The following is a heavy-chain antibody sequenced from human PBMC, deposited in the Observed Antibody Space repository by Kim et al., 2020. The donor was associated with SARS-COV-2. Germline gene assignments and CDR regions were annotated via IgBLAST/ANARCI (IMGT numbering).Heavy chain of an antibody. D-gene: IGHD1-1*01. V-gene: IGHV1-69*01. Sequence: NYAQKFQGRVTITADESTSTAYMELSSLSSKDTAGYYCARGLYKEGYFDYWGQGTLVTVSS. CDR3: ARGLYKEGYFDY. J-gene: IGHJ4*02.